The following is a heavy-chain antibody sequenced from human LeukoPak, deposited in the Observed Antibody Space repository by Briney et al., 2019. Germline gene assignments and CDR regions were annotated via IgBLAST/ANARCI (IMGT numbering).Heavy chain of an antibody. Sequence: SVKVSCKASGGTFSSYAISWVRQAPGQGLEWMGGIIPIFGTANYAQKFQGRVTITTDESTSTAYMKLSSLRSEDTAVYYCARDRPMVRGVGEFDPWGQGTLVTVSS. CDR2: IIPIFGTA. D-gene: IGHD3-10*01. CDR1: GGTFSSYA. CDR3: ARDRPMVRGVGEFDP. J-gene: IGHJ5*02. V-gene: IGHV1-69*05.